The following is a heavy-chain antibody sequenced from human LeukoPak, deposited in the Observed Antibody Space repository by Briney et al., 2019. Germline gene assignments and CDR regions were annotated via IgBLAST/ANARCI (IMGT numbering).Heavy chain of an antibody. CDR2: INSDGSST. CDR3: ARDYGDYVGYYYYYMDV. V-gene: IGHV3-74*01. J-gene: IGHJ6*03. CDR1: VFTFSSYW. D-gene: IGHD4-17*01. Sequence: GGSLRLSCAASVFTFSSYWMHWVRQAPGKGLVWVSRINSDGSSTSYADSVKGRFTISRDNAKNTLYLQMNSLRAEDTAVYYCARDYGDYVGYYYYYMDVWGKGTTVTVSS.